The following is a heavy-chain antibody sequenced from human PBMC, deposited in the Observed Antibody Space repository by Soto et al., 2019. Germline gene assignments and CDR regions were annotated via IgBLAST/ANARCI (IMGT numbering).Heavy chain of an antibody. Sequence: GESLKISCKGSGYSFTSYWIGWVRQMPGKGLEWMGIIYPGDSDTRYSPSFQGQVTISADKSISTAYLQWSSLKASGTAMYYCARQNVGYCSGGSCETYGMDVWGQGTTVTVSS. CDR2: IYPGDSDT. CDR1: GYSFTSYW. D-gene: IGHD2-15*01. V-gene: IGHV5-51*01. CDR3: ARQNVGYCSGGSCETYGMDV. J-gene: IGHJ6*02.